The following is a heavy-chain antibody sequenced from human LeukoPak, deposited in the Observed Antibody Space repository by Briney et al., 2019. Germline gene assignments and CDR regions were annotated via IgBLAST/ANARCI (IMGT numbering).Heavy chain of an antibody. CDR2: IYYSGST. D-gene: IGHD5-18*01. Sequence: PSETLSLTCTVSGGSISSYYWSWIRQPPGKGLEWIGYIYYSGSTNYNPSLKSRVTISVDTSKNQFSLKLSSVTAADTAVYYCARLRGYSYGEADYWGQGTLVTVSS. J-gene: IGHJ4*02. V-gene: IGHV4-59*08. CDR1: GGSISSYY. CDR3: ARLRGYSYGEADY.